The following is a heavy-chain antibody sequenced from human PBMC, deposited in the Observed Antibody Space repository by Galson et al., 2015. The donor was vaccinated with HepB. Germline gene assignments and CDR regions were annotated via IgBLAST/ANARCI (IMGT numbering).Heavy chain of an antibody. CDR1: GGTFSSYA. CDR2: IIPIFGTA. D-gene: IGHD4-11*01. J-gene: IGHJ6*02. Sequence: SVKVSCKASGGTFSSYAISWVRQAPGQGLEWMGGIIPIFGTANYAQKFQGRVTITADESTSTAYMELSSLRSEDTAVYYCARAQTTTIPGMPTPQYYYYGMDVWGQGTTVTVSS. CDR3: ARAQTTTIPGMPTPQYYYYGMDV. V-gene: IGHV1-69*13.